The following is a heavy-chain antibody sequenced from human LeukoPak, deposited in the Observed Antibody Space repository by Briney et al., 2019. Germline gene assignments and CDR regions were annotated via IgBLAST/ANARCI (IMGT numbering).Heavy chain of an antibody. V-gene: IGHV3-23*01. CDR2: LNGRGDAT. J-gene: IGHJ4*02. Sequence: PGGSLRLSCAASGFSFSTYAMTWVRQAPGKGLEWVSTLNGRGDATYYADSVQGRVTISRDNSKNTLFLQMNSLRAEDTAVYYCAKGWLSCTSTRCYRGPFDYWGQGTLDAVSS. CDR3: AKGWLSCTSTRCYRGPFDY. D-gene: IGHD2-2*02. CDR1: GFSFSTYA.